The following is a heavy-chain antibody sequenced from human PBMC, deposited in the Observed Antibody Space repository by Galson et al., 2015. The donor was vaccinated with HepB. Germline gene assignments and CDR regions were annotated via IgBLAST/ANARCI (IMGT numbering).Heavy chain of an antibody. V-gene: IGHV3-23*01. J-gene: IGHJ4*02. CDR3: AKDGIMVANNPYHFHY. CDR1: GFSFTRYA. CDR2: ITSSGGNS. Sequence: SLRLSCAASGFSFTRYAMPWVRQAPGKGLEWVSSITSSGGNSYYTDSVKGRFTVSRDTSKNTLLLQLNSLRAEDTAMYFCAKDGIMVANNPYHFHYWGQGTLVTVSS. D-gene: IGHD2-15*01.